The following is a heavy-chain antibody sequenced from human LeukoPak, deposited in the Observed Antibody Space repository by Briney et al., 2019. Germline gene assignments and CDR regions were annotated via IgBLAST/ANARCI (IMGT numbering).Heavy chain of an antibody. CDR1: GGSFRGYY. CDR3: AREGYCSGTSCYNFNY. CDR2: INHSGSS. Sequence: PSETLSLTCAVYGGSFRGYYWSWIRQPPGKGLEWIGEINHSGSSNYNPSLKSRVTISLDTPKNRFSLNLSSVTAADTAVYYCAREGYCSGTSCYNFNYWGQGTLVTVSS. V-gene: IGHV4-34*01. D-gene: IGHD2-2*02. J-gene: IGHJ4*02.